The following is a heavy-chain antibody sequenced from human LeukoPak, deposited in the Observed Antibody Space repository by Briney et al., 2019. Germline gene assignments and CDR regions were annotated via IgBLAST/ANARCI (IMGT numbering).Heavy chain of an antibody. V-gene: IGHV4-59*01. CDR2: INYSGTT. CDR3: AREAGSRYYFDY. Sequence: SETLSLTCTVSVDSISGYYWSWIRQPPGKGLEWIGYINYSGTTNDNPSLKSRVTISVDTSKNQFSLKLSSVTAADTAVYYCAREAGSRYYFDYWGQGTLVTVSS. CDR1: VDSISGYY. D-gene: IGHD3-10*01. J-gene: IGHJ4*02.